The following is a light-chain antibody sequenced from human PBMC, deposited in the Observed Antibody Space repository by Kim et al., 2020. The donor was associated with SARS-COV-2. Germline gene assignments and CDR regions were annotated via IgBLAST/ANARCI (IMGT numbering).Light chain of an antibody. CDR3: VSFTTIDTWV. J-gene: IGLJ3*02. Sequence: GQSITSSCTGTRSDVGADYDFSWFQQHPGRVPNVVIFDVTERPSGVSSRFSGSKSGNTASLTISGLQAEDEAYYYCVSFTTIDTWVFGGGTQLTVL. CDR2: DVT. CDR1: RSDVGADYD. V-gene: IGLV2-14*03.